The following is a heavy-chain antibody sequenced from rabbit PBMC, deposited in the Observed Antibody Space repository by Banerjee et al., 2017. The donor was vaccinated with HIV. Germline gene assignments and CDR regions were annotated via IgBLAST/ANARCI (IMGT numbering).Heavy chain of an antibody. CDR1: GFTIRSSYW. CDR2: IYSGSSGRS. V-gene: IGHV1S45*01. J-gene: IGHJ4*01. Sequence: QEQLVESGGGLVQPEGSLTLTCTASGFTIRSSYWICWVRQAPGKRPEWIACIYSGSSGRSHYALWAQGRFTISKSSSTTVTLQMTSLTAADTPTYFCARTADNDGYGYFVLWGPGTLVTVS. D-gene: IGHD6-1*01. CDR3: ARTADNDGYGYFVL.